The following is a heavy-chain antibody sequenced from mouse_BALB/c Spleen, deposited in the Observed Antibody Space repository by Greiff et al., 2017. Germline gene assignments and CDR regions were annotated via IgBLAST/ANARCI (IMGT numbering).Heavy chain of an antibody. J-gene: IGHJ2*01. CDR2: INSNGGST. Sequence: EVQLVESGGGLVQPGGSLKLSCAASGFTFSSYGMSWVRQTPDKRLELVATINSNGGSTYYPDSVKGRFTISRDNAKNTLYLQMSSLKSEDTAMYYCARVYYRYDGLFDYWGQGTTLTVSS. V-gene: IGHV5-6-3*01. D-gene: IGHD2-14*01. CDR3: ARVYYRYDGLFDY. CDR1: GFTFSSYG.